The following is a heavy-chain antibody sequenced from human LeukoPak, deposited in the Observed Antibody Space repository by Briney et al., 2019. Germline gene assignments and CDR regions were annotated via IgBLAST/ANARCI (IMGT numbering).Heavy chain of an antibody. Sequence: ASVKVSCKASGYTFTTYGIGWVRQAPGQGLEWMGWISTYNGNPNYAQKLQGRVTMTTDTSTSTAYMELRSLRSDDTAVYYCARGYSGYDYGFTNFDYWGQGTLVTVSS. CDR1: GYTFTTYG. CDR3: ARGYSGYDYGFTNFDY. CDR2: ISTYNGNP. V-gene: IGHV1-18*01. D-gene: IGHD5-12*01. J-gene: IGHJ4*02.